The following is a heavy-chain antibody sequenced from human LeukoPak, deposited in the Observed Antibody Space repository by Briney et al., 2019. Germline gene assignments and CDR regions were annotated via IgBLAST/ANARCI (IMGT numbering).Heavy chain of an antibody. Sequence: GGSLRLSCAASGFSFSKYWMHWVRQAPGKGLVWVSRIDSDGSSTNYADSVRVRFTISRDNSKNTLYLQMSSLRPEDTAVYYCVKTMVTFGGLIRTDAFDIWGQGTMVTVSS. D-gene: IGHD3-16*01. J-gene: IGHJ3*02. V-gene: IGHV3-74*01. CDR2: IDSDGSST. CDR3: VKTMVTFGGLIRTDAFDI. CDR1: GFSFSKYW.